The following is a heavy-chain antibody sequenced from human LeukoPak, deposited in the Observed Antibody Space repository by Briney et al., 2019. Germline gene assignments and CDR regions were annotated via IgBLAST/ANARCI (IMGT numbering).Heavy chain of an antibody. CDR3: ARVETNIGVDHGMDV. CDR2: INPTDGTT. CDR1: GYTFTMYY. Sequence: ASVKVSCKASGYTFTMYYIHWVRQAPGQGLQWMGIINPTDGTTTYAQNFQGRITMTRDSSTSTVYMELSSLGYEVTAVYYCARVETNIGVDHGMDVWGQGTTIIVSS. J-gene: IGHJ6*02. D-gene: IGHD3-3*01. V-gene: IGHV1-46*01.